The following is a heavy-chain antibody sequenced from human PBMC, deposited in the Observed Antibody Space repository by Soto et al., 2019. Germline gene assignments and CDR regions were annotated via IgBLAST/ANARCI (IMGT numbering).Heavy chain of an antibody. D-gene: IGHD2-2*01. Sequence: EVPLVESGGGLVQPGGSLRLSCAASGFTFSNYWMHWVRQAPGMGLMWVSRINPDGSDTIYADSVKGRFTISRDNAKNTLSVQMNSLRDEDTALYYCVRGSSTWNGIDYWGQGTLVTVSS. CDR1: GFTFSNYW. V-gene: IGHV3-74*01. J-gene: IGHJ4*02. CDR3: VRGSSTWNGIDY. CDR2: INPDGSDT.